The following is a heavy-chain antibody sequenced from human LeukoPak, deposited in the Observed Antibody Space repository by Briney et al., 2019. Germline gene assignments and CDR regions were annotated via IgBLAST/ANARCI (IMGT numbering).Heavy chain of an antibody. D-gene: IGHD4-23*01. CDR1: GGSISSYY. V-gene: IGHV4-59*08. Sequence: PSETLSLTCTVSGGSISSYYWSWIRQPPGKGLEWNGYIYYSGSTNYNPSLKSRVTISVDTSKNQFSLKLSSVTAADTAVYYCARHTIRHDYGGINWYFDLWGRGTLVTVSS. J-gene: IGHJ2*01. CDR3: ARHTIRHDYGGINWYFDL. CDR2: IYYSGST.